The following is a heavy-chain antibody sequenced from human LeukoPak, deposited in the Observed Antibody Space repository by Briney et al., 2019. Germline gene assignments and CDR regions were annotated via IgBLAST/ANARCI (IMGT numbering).Heavy chain of an antibody. D-gene: IGHD5-18*01. J-gene: IGHJ4*02. CDR2: IIPILGIA. CDR3: ARAWIQLWFPFDY. V-gene: IGHV1-69*04. Sequence: SVKVSCKASGGTFSSYAISWVRQAPGQGLEWMGRIIPILGIANYAQKFQGRVTITADKSTSTAYMELSSLRSEDTAVYYCARAWIQLWFPFDYWGQGTPVTVSS. CDR1: GGTFSSYA.